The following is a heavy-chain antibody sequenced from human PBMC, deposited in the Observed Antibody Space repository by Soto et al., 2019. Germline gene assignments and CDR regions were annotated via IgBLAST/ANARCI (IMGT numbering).Heavy chain of an antibody. CDR3: TRLYDDS. D-gene: IGHD3-16*01. CDR2: INQDGDDK. CDR1: GFSFSQYW. V-gene: IGHV3-7*03. Sequence: EVQLVESGGGEVQPGGSLRLSCAASGFSFSQYWLSWVRQAPGKGPEWVAKINQDGDDKKYVDSVKGRFTISRDNAKNSLYLQMNSLRAEDSAVYCCTRLYDDSWGQGTLVTVSS. J-gene: IGHJ4*02.